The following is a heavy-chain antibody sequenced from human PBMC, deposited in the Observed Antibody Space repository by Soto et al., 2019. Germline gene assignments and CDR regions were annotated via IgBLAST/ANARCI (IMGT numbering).Heavy chain of an antibody. V-gene: IGHV4-39*01. CDR1: GGSISSSSYY. CDR3: ARPQNRYNWNDGFDY. Sequence: QLQLQESGPGLVKPSETLSLTCTVSGGSISSSSYYWGWIRQPPGKGLEWIGSIYYSGSTYYNPSLKSRVTISVDTSKNQFSLKLSSVTAADTAVYYCARPQNRYNWNDGFDYWGQGTLVTVSS. J-gene: IGHJ4*02. CDR2: IYYSGST. D-gene: IGHD1-1*01.